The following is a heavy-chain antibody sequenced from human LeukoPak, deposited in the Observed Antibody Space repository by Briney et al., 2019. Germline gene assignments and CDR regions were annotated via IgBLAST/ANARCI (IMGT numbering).Heavy chain of an antibody. CDR3: ARAGWLRSPYFDY. J-gene: IGHJ4*02. D-gene: IGHD5-12*01. Sequence: ASVTVSCKASGYTFTSYGISWVRQTPGQGLEWMGWISAYNGNTNYAQKLQGRVTMTTDTSTSTAYMELRSLRSEDTAVYCCARAGWLRSPYFDYWGQGTLVTVSS. CDR2: ISAYNGNT. CDR1: GYTFTSYG. V-gene: IGHV1-18*01.